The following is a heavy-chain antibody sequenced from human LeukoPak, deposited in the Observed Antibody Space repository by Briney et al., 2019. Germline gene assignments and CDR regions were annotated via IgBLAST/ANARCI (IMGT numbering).Heavy chain of an antibody. CDR2: ISYDGSNK. CDR3: AKGYGSGTDY. CDR1: GFTFSSYA. J-gene: IGHJ4*02. D-gene: IGHD3-10*01. V-gene: IGHV3-30*04. Sequence: GRSLRLSCAASGFTFSSYAMHWVRQAPGKGLEWVAVISYDGSNKYYADSVKGRFTISRDNSKNTLYLQMNSLRAEDTAVYYCAKGYGSGTDYWGQGTLVTVSS.